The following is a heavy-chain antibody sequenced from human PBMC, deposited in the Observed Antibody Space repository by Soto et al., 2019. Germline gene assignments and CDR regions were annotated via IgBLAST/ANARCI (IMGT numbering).Heavy chain of an antibody. V-gene: IGHV1-46*01. CDR3: ARDRYGDYDFDY. J-gene: IGHJ4*02. D-gene: IGHD4-17*01. CDR2: INPSGGST. CDR1: GYTFTSYY. Sequence: ASMKVSCKASGYTFTSYYMHWVRQAPGQGLEWMGIINPSGGSTSYAQKFQGRVTMTRDTSTSTVYMELSSLRSEDTAVYYCARDRYGDYDFDYWAQGTLGTGSS.